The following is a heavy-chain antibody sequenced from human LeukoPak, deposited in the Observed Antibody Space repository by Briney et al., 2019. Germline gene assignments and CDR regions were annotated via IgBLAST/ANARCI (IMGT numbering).Heavy chain of an antibody. CDR2: TIQDVSET. CDR1: GFTPSNYW. Sequence: GGSLRLSCAASGFTPSNYWMTWGRHAPGEGLEWVANTIQDVSETYYVDSVKGRFTISRDNSKNTLYLQMNSLRAEDTAVYYCAKSDSSGWYWSYYYYMDVWGKGTTVTVSS. D-gene: IGHD6-19*01. V-gene: IGHV3-7*01. J-gene: IGHJ6*03. CDR3: AKSDSSGWYWSYYYYMDV.